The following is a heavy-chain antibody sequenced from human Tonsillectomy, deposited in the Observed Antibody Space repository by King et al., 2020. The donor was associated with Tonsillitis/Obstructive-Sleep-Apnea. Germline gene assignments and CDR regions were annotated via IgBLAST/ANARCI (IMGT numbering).Heavy chain of an antibody. D-gene: IGHD1-26*01. CDR3: AEEGGSYSYYYYYTDV. CDR2: ISGSGGST. Sequence: VQLVESGGGLVQPGGSLRLSCAASGFTFSSYAMSWVRQAPGKGLEWVSLISGSGGSTYYADSVKGRFTISRDNSKNTLYLQMNSLRAEDTAVYYCAEEGGSYSYYYYYTDVWGKGTTVTVSS. J-gene: IGHJ6*03. V-gene: IGHV3-23*04. CDR1: GFTFSSYA.